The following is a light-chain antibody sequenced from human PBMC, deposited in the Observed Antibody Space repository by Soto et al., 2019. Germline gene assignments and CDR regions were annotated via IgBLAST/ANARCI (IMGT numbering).Light chain of an antibody. J-gene: IGKJ1*01. CDR1: QTVSSNF. Sequence: TVLTESPRTLTFSPRARATLSCRASQTVSSNFLAWYQEKPGQGPRLLIYGASTRATGIPDRFSGSGSGTEFTLTISSLQPDDFATYYCQQYNSYSWTFGQASKVDI. CDR3: QQYNSYSWT. CDR2: GAS. V-gene: IGKV3-20*01.